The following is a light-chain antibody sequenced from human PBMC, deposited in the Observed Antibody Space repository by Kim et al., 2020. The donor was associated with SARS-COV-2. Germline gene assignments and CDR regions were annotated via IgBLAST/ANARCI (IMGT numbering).Light chain of an antibody. Sequence: GQPITISCTGYSIDVGRHNFVSWYQQHPAKAPKLMIYDVSIRPSGVSSRFSGSKSGNTASLTIAGLQADDEADYYCSSYTDSSTVIFGGGTQLTVL. V-gene: IGLV2-14*03. CDR3: SSYTDSSTVI. CDR2: DVS. CDR1: SIDVGRHNF. J-gene: IGLJ2*01.